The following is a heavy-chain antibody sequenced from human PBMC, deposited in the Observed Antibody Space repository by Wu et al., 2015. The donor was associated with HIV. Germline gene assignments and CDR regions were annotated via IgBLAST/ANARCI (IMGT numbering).Heavy chain of an antibody. J-gene: IGHJ2*01. CDR3: CEGRPNVDTDYGHWNFDF. CDR2: MKPKSGDT. V-gene: IGHV1-8*01. CDR1: GYNFTNYD. Sequence: QVQLVQSGAEMKKPGASVKVSCKASGYNFTNYDINWVKLTPGQGLEWMGWMKPKSGDTGYALTFLGRVTMTRDISTNTAYMELSSLRSDDTALYFCCEGRPNVDTDYGHWNFDFWGHGTLVTRLL. D-gene: IGHD4/OR15-4a*01.